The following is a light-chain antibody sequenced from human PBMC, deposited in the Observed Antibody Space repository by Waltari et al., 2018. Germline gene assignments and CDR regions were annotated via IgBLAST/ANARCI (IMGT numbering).Light chain of an antibody. CDR2: DAS. Sequence: EVVLTQSPATLSLSPGERATLSCRASQSVSSYLAWYQQKPGQAPRLLISDASNRATGIPARFGGSGSGTDCTLTISSLEPEDSAVYYCQHRFNWPLTFGGGTKVEIK. J-gene: IGKJ4*01. V-gene: IGKV3-11*01. CDR1: QSVSSY. CDR3: QHRFNWPLT.